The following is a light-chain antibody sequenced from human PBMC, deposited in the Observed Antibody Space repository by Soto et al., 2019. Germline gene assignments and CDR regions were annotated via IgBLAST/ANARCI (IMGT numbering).Light chain of an antibody. CDR1: QSVSSNS. J-gene: IGKJ1*01. Sequence: EIVLTQSPGTLSLSPGERATLSCRASQSVSSNSLAWYQHKRGQAPRLLIHGASSRATGIPDRFSGSGSGTDFTLTMSRLEPEDFAVYYCQQYGGSPRTFGQGTKVEVK. CDR2: GAS. V-gene: IGKV3-20*01. CDR3: QQYGGSPRT.